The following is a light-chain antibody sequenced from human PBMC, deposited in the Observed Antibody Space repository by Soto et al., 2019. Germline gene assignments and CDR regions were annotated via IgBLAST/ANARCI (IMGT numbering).Light chain of an antibody. V-gene: IGLV2-14*01. J-gene: IGLJ1*01. Sequence: QSALTQPASVSGSPGQSITISCTGTSSDVGGYNYVSWYQQYPGKVPKLMIYDVSYRPSGVSNRFSGSKSGNTASLTISGLQAEDEADYYCCSYAGSYVFGTGTKVTVL. CDR2: DVS. CDR3: CSYAGSYV. CDR1: SSDVGGYNY.